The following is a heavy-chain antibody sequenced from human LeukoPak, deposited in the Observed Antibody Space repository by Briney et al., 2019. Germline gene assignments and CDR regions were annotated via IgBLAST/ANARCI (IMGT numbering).Heavy chain of an antibody. CDR3: ARGTTTGWFDP. CDR2: IYYSGGT. J-gene: IGHJ5*02. D-gene: IGHD4-11*01. Sequence: SETLSLTCTVSGGSISSSSYYWGWIRQPPGKGLEWIGSIYYSGGTYYNPSLKSRVTISVDRSKNQFSLKLSSVTAADTAVYYCARGTTTGWFDPWGQGTLVTVSS. V-gene: IGHV4-39*07. CDR1: GGSISSSSYY.